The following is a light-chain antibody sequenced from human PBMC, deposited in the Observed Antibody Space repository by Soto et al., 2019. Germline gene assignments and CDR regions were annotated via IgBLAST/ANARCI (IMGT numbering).Light chain of an antibody. J-gene: IGKJ1*01. CDR2: AAS. V-gene: IGKV1-9*01. CDR3: QHLVT. Sequence: DIQLTQSPSFLSASVGDRVTITCRASQGISSYLAWYQQKPGKAPKLLIYAASTLQSGVPSRFSGSGSGTEFTLTISSLQPEDFATYYCQHLVTFGQGTKVEIK. CDR1: QGISSY.